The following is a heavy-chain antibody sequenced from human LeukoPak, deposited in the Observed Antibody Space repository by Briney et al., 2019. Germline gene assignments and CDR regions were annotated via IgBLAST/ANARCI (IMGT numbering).Heavy chain of an antibody. CDR1: GFTFTNYD. CDR2: LNPKSGDT. D-gene: IGHD1-1*01. CDR3: ARGTALSSPLEY. Sequence: ASVKVSCKASGFTFTNYDINWVRQAPGQGLEWMGWLNPKSGDTGYAQKFQGRVAMTRNTSITTAYVEVSSLTSDDTAVYYCARGTALSSPLEYWGQGTLVIVSS. J-gene: IGHJ4*02. V-gene: IGHV1-8*01.